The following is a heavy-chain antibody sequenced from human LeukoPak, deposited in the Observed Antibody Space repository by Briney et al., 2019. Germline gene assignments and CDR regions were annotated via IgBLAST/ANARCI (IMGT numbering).Heavy chain of an antibody. CDR3: TRDLDYYGSGSYSGY. CDR2: IISKAYGGTT. Sequence: GSLRLSCTAAGFTFGDYAMSWGRQAPGKGLEWVGFIISKAYGGTTEYAASVKGRFTISRDDSKSIAYLQMNSLKTEDTAVYYCTRDLDYYGSGSYSGYWGQGTLVTVSS. CDR1: GFTFGDYA. V-gene: IGHV3-49*04. D-gene: IGHD3-10*01. J-gene: IGHJ4*02.